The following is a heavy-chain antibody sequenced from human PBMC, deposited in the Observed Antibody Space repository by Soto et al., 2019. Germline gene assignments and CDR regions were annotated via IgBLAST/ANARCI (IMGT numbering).Heavy chain of an antibody. Sequence: KSSETLSLTCAVSGGSMSSGDYSWNWIRQPPGKGLEWIGYIYYGGSTYNNPSLQSRVTMSLDRSRNQFSLKLNSVTAADTAVYYCARVRREYDNSGPVDYWGQGTLVTV. CDR3: ARVRREYDNSGPVDY. D-gene: IGHD3-22*01. V-gene: IGHV4-30-2*01. CDR2: IYYGGST. J-gene: IGHJ4*02. CDR1: GGSMSSGDYS.